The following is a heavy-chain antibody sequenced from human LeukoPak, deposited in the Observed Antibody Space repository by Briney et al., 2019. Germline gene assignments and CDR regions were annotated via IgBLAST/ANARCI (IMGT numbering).Heavy chain of an antibody. V-gene: IGHV4-39*01. CDR2: IYYSGST. CDR1: GGSISSSSYY. CDR3: ARRPYTSGWYYYFDY. D-gene: IGHD6-19*01. J-gene: IGHJ4*02. Sequence: NPSETLSLTCTGSGGSISSSSYYWGWIRQPPGKGLEWIGSIYYSGSTYYNPSLTSRVTISVDTSKNQFSLRLSSVTAADTAVYYCARRPYTSGWYYYFDYWGQGTLVTVSS.